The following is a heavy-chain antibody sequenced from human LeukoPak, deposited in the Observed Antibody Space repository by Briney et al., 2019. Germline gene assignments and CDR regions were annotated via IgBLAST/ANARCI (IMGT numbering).Heavy chain of an antibody. CDR3: TRLLDNDSSGYPDTFDM. CDR2: FYYSGST. D-gene: IGHD3-22*01. J-gene: IGHJ3*02. Sequence: PSETLSLTCTVSGGSISSHYWSWIRQPPGKGLEWIGYFYYSGSTNYNPSFQSRVTISVGTSKNHFSLKLTSVTAADTAVYYCTRLLDNDSSGYPDTFDMWGQGTMVTVSS. CDR1: GGSISSHY. V-gene: IGHV4-59*11.